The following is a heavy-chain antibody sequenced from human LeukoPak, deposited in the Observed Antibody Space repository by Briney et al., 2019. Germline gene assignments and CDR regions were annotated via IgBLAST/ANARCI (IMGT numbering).Heavy chain of an antibody. Sequence: GGSLRLSCAASGFTVSSKYMSSVRQAPGKGLEWVSVIYSGGSTYYADSVKGRFTISRDNSKNTLYLQMNSLRAEDTALYYCARDSRDVYYLAHPPHAFDIWGQGTMVTVSS. D-gene: IGHD5-24*01. CDR3: ARDSRDVYYLAHPPHAFDI. J-gene: IGHJ3*02. CDR2: IYSGGST. V-gene: IGHV3-53*01. CDR1: GFTVSSKY.